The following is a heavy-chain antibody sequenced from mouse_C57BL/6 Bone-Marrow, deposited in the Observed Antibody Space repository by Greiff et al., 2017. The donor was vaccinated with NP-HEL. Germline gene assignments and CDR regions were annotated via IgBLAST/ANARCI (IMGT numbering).Heavy chain of an antibody. V-gene: IGHV1-39*01. D-gene: IGHD2-3*01. Sequence: EVQLQQSGPELVKPGASVKISCKASGYSFTDYNMNWVKQSNGKSLEWIGVINPNYGTTSYKQKFKGKATLTVDQSSSTAYMQLNSLTSEDSAVYYCAKSGIYDGHYGDWYFDVWGTGTTVTVSS. J-gene: IGHJ1*03. CDR2: INPNYGTT. CDR3: AKSGIYDGHYGDWYFDV. CDR1: GYSFTDYN.